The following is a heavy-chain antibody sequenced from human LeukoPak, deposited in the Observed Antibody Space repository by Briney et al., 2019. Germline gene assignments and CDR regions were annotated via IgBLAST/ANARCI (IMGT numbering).Heavy chain of an antibody. J-gene: IGHJ6*02. CDR1: GYSFTSYW. V-gene: IGHV5-51*07. CDR3: ARAHYYGSGSQPVSWYYYGMDV. CDR2: IYPGDSDT. Sequence: GESLKISCKGSGYSFTSYWIGWVHQMPGKGLEWMGIIYPGDSDTRYSPSFQGQVTISADKSISTAYLQWSSLKASDTAMYYCARAHYYGSGSQPVSWYYYGMDVWGQGTTVTVSS. D-gene: IGHD3-10*01.